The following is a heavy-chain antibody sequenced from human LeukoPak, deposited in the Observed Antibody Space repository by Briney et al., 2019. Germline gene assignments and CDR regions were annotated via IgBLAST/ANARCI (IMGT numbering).Heavy chain of an antibody. CDR2: IYPGDSDI. V-gene: IGHV5-51*01. Sequence: GESLKISCKGSGYTFTNYWIGWVRQMPGKGLEWMGMIYPGDSDIRYSPSFQGQVTISADKSISTAYLQWSSLKASDTAMYYCARLTRSGSYLDYWGQGTLVTVSS. J-gene: IGHJ4*02. CDR3: ARLTRSGSYLDY. D-gene: IGHD3-10*01. CDR1: GYTFTNYW.